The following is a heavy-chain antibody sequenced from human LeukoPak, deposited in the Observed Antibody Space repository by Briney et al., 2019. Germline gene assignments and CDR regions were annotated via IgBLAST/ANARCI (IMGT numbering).Heavy chain of an antibody. V-gene: IGHV4-34*01. CDR2: INHSGST. CDR3: ARGTQWLDSDAFDI. D-gene: IGHD6-19*01. CDR1: GGSFSGYY. Sequence: SETLSLTCAVYGGSFSGYYWSWIRQPPGKGLEWIGEINHSGSTNYNPSLKSRVTISVDTSKNQFSLKLSSVTAPDTAVYYCARGTQWLDSDAFDIWGQGTMVTVSS. J-gene: IGHJ3*02.